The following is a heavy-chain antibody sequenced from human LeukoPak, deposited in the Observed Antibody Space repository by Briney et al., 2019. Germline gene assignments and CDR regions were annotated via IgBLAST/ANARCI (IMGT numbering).Heavy chain of an antibody. Sequence: SGGSLRLSCAPSGFTFSSYSMNWVRQAPGKGLEWVSFIDTTSSTMYYADSVKGRFSISRDNAKNSLFLQMNSLRVEDTAVYYCVRDRIGGSLDYWGQGTLVTVSS. CDR2: IDTTSSTM. CDR3: VRDRIGGSLDY. CDR1: GFTFSSYS. J-gene: IGHJ4*02. D-gene: IGHD1-26*01. V-gene: IGHV3-48*01.